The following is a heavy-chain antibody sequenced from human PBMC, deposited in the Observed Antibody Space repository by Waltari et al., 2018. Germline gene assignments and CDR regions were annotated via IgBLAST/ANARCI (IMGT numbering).Heavy chain of an antibody. CDR1: GYTFTGYY. Sequence: QVQLVQSGAEVKKPGASVKVSCKASGYTFTGYYMHWVRQAPGQGLEWMGWINPNRGGTNYAQKFQGRVTMTRDTSISTADMELSRLRSDDTAVYYCARAPGIAAAGALYYYYMDVWGKGTTVTVSS. CDR2: INPNRGGT. V-gene: IGHV1-2*02. J-gene: IGHJ6*03. D-gene: IGHD6-13*01. CDR3: ARAPGIAAAGALYYYYMDV.